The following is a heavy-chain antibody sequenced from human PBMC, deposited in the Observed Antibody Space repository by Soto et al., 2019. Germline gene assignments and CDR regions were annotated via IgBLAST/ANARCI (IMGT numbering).Heavy chain of an antibody. D-gene: IGHD3-10*01. CDR1: GYIFTSFG. V-gene: IGHV1-18*01. Sequence: QVQLVQSGAEVKKPGASVKVSCKASGYIFTSFGITWVRQAPGQGLEWMGWVSTYNGNTKYAQKLHGRVTMSTDTPTSTAYRELRNLRSDDTAVYYCTRGAGQGSGSYDWGQGTLVTVSS. CDR2: VSTYNGNT. CDR3: TRGAGQGSGSYD. J-gene: IGHJ4*02.